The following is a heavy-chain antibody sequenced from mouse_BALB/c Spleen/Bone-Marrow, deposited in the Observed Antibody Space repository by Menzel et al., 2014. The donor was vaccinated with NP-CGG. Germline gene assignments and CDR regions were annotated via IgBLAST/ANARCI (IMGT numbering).Heavy chain of an antibody. V-gene: IGHV1S81*02. Sequence: LEESGAELVKPGAPVKLSCKASGYTFTSYWMHWVKQRPGQGLEWIGEINPSNGRTNYNEKFKSKATLTVDKSSSTAYMQLSSLTSENSVVYYCARCYYGNYFDYWGQGTTLTVSS. J-gene: IGHJ2*01. CDR2: INPSNGRT. CDR3: ARCYYGNYFDY. CDR1: GYTFTSYW. D-gene: IGHD2-1*01.